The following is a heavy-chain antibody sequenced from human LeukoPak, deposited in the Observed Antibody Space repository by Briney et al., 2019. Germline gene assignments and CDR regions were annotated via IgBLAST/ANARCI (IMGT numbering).Heavy chain of an antibody. J-gene: IGHJ4*02. CDR1: GGSISNYY. Sequence: PSETLSLTCTVSGGSISNYYWSWIRQPPGKGLEWIGYIYYSGTTNYNPSLKSRVTISVDTSKNQFSLKLNSVTAADTAVYYCARGVYIAAAQYGYWGQGTLVTVSS. CDR3: ARGVYIAAAQYGY. V-gene: IGHV4-59*01. D-gene: IGHD6-13*01. CDR2: IYYSGTT.